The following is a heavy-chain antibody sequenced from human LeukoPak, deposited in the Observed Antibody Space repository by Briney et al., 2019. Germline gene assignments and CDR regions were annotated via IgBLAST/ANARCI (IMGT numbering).Heavy chain of an antibody. CDR3: ARDNWIEAHYFDY. V-gene: IGHV3-48*01. Sequence: GGSLRLSCAASGFTFSTYSMNWVRQAPGKGLEWVSYISSLSGTIYYADSVKGRFTISRDNAKNSLYLQMNSLRAEDTAVYYCARDNWIEAHYFDYWGQGTLVTVSS. J-gene: IGHJ4*02. CDR1: GFTFSTYS. D-gene: IGHD1-20*01. CDR2: ISSLSGTI.